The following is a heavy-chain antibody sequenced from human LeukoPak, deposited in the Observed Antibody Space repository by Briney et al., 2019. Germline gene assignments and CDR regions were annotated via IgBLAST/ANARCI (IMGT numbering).Heavy chain of an antibody. D-gene: IGHD3-10*01. CDR1: GFTFSSYA. V-gene: IGHV3-30-3*01. CDR3: AKTLNYYGSGSAQNY. CDR2: ISYDGSNK. Sequence: GRSLRLSCAASGFTFSSYALHWVRQAPGKGLEWVAVISYDGSNKYYADSVKGRFTISRDNSKNTLYLQMNSLRAEDTAVYYCAKTLNYYGSGSAQNYWGQGTLVTVSS. J-gene: IGHJ4*02.